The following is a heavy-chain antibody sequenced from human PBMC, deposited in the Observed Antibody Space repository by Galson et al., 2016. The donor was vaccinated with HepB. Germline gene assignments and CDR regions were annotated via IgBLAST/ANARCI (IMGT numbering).Heavy chain of an antibody. V-gene: IGHV4-39*01. Sequence: ATLSLTCTVSGGPFSSTTYYWGCIRQPPGKGLEWIGSIHYGGSTYYNPSLESRVTISVDTSKNQFSLKLRSVTAADTAIYYCVSLRLNAFDIWGQGTMVTVSS. J-gene: IGHJ3*02. CDR1: GGPFSSTTYY. CDR2: IHYGGST. CDR3: VSLRLNAFDI. D-gene: IGHD4-17*01.